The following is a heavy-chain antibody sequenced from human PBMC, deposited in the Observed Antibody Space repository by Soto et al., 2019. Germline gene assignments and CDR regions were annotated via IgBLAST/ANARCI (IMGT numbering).Heavy chain of an antibody. CDR2: IYYSGST. CDR3: ARYRRMHYDFWSGSSQPFDY. D-gene: IGHD3-3*01. CDR1: GGSISSYY. J-gene: IGHJ4*02. V-gene: IGHV4-59*01. Sequence: SETLSLTCTVSGGSISSYYWSWIRQPPGKGLEWIGYIYYSGSTNHNPSLKSRVTISVDTSKNQFSLKLSSVTAADTAVYYCARYRRMHYDFWSGSSQPFDYWGQGTLVTVSS.